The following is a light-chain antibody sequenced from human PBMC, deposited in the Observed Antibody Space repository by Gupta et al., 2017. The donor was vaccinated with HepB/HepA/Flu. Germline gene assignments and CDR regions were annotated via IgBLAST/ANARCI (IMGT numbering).Light chain of an antibody. CDR3: QQSDSIPHS. CDR2: GAS. V-gene: IGKV1-39*01. Sequence: DIQMTQSPASLSASVGDRVTITCRSSQDIRDYLTWYQQKPGKAPRLLISGASTLQSAVPSRFSGTGSGTDFTLTITSLQPDDFAIFYCQQSDSIPHSFGQGT. J-gene: IGKJ2*03. CDR1: QDIRDY.